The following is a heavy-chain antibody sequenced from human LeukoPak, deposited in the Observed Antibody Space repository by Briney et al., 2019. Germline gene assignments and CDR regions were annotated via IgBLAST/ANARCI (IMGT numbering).Heavy chain of an antibody. J-gene: IGHJ4*02. CDR3: AKTTIAAVGAHFDH. V-gene: IGHV3-33*03. CDR1: GFTFPTYG. Sequence: GSLRLSCLAPGFTFPTYGMHWVRQAPGKGLEWVALIYFDGSKKYYADSVKGRFTISRDNSNNTLYLEMNRPRVEDTAIYYCAKTTIAAVGAHFDHLRQGDVVTVSS. CDR2: IYFDGSKK. D-gene: IGHD6-13*01.